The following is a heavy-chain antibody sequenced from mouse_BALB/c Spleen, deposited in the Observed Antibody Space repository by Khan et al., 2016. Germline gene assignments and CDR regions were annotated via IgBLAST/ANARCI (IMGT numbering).Heavy chain of an antibody. Sequence: EVELVESGGGLVQPGGSLRLSCATSGFTFTAYYMSWVRQPPGKALEWLGFIRNKANGYTTEYSASVKGRFTISRDNSQSILYLQMNTLRAEDSATYYCARLHAMDYWGQGTSVTVSS. V-gene: IGHV7-3*02. CDR2: IRNKANGYTT. CDR3: ARLHAMDY. CDR1: GFTFTAYY. J-gene: IGHJ4*01.